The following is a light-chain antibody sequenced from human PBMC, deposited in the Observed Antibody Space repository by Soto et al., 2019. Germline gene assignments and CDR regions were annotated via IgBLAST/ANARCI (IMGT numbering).Light chain of an antibody. V-gene: IGLV2-14*01. CDR2: GVK. CDR3: SSYTTSYFYV. J-gene: IGLJ1*01. Sequence: QSALSQPASVSVSPGQSITISCTGSGRDIGAYDYVSWYQQHPGKAPKLLIYGVKNRPSGVSYRFSASKSAFTASLTISGLQAEDEAHYYCSSYTTSYFYVFGPGTKVTVL. CDR1: GRDIGAYDY.